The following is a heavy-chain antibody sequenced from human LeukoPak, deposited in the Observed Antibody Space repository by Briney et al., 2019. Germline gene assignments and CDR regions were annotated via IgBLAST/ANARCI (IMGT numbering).Heavy chain of an antibody. CDR3: ANHRYNSGGGYAFDI. D-gene: IGHD6-19*01. V-gene: IGHV3-21*01. J-gene: IGHJ3*02. CDR2: ISSSSSYI. Sequence: PGGSLRLSCAASRFTFSTYSMNWVRQAPGKGLEWVSSISSSSSYIYYADSVKGRFTISRDNAKNSLYLQMNSLRADDTAVYYCANHRYNSGGGYAFDIWGQGTMVTVSS. CDR1: RFTFSTYS.